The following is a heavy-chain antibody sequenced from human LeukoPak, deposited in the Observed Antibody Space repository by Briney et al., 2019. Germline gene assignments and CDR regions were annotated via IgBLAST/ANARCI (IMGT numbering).Heavy chain of an antibody. CDR2: IYSGGTT. Sequence: PGGSLRLSCAASGFSVSIHYMAWVRQAPGKGLEWVSVIYSGGTTYYADSVKGRFTISRDNSKNTLYLQMNSLIAEDTAVYYCAKSGYNRFDYWGQGTRVTVSS. CDR3: AKSGYNRFDY. J-gene: IGHJ4*02. V-gene: IGHV3-66*01. CDR1: GFSVSIHY. D-gene: IGHD5-24*01.